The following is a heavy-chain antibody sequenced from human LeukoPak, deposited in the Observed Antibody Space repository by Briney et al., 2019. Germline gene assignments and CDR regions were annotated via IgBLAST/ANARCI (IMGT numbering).Heavy chain of an antibody. CDR2: IYTSGST. J-gene: IGHJ3*02. V-gene: IGHV4-4*07. D-gene: IGHD2-2*02. CDR1: GGSISSYY. CDR3: AREGDIVVVPAAIPVPSAFDI. Sequence: SETLSLTCTVSGGSISSYYWSWIRQPAGKGLEWIGRIYTSGSTNYNPSLKSRVTISVDTSKNQFSLKLSSVTAADTAVYYCAREGDIVVVPAAIPVPSAFDIWGQGTMVTVSS.